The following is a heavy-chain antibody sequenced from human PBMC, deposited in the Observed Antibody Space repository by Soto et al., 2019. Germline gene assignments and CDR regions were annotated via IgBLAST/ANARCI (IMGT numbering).Heavy chain of an antibody. D-gene: IGHD2-2*03. CDR3: ATVLDIVVVPAAMPPTPYGMDV. J-gene: IGHJ6*02. V-gene: IGHV1-24*01. CDR1: GHTLTELS. CDR2: FDPEDGET. Sequence: ASVKVSCKVSGHTLTELSMHWVRQAPGKGLEWMGGFDPEDGETIYAQKFQGRVTMTEDTSTDTAYMELSSLRSEDTAVYYCATVLDIVVVPAAMPPTPYGMDVWGQGTTVTVSS.